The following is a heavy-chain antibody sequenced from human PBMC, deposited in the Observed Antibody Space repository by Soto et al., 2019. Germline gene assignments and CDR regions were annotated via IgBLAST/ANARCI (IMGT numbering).Heavy chain of an antibody. CDR3: ATDYGDYEDSLNY. Sequence: SETLSLTCTVSGDAVSSDEYYWSWIRQHSGKGLEWIGSIFYSGSTYYNPSLKSRVNILVDTSKKQFSLKLSSVTAADTAVYYCATDYGDYEDSLNYWGQGTLVTVSS. D-gene: IGHD4-17*01. J-gene: IGHJ4*02. CDR1: GDAVSSDEYY. V-gene: IGHV4-31*03. CDR2: IFYSGST.